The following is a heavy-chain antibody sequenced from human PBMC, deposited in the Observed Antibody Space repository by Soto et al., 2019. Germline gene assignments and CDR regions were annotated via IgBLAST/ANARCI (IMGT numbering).Heavy chain of an antibody. CDR1: GYTFTSYG. D-gene: IGHD3-16*02. CDR3: ARGTTYYDYVWGSYRPTYYFDY. CDR2: ISAYNGNT. V-gene: IGHV1-18*01. Sequence: ASVKVSCKASGYTFTSYGISWVRQAPGQGLEWMGWISAYNGNTNYAQKLQGRVTMTTDTSTSTAYMELRSLRSDDTAVYYCARGTTYYDYVWGSYRPTYYFDYWGQGTLVTVS. J-gene: IGHJ4*02.